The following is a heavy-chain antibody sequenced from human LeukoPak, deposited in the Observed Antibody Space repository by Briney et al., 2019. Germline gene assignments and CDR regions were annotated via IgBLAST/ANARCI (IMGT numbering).Heavy chain of an antibody. V-gene: IGHV4-4*09. Sequence: SETLSLTCTVSGGSISGNYWSWIRQPPGQGLEWIAYIHSSGYTNYNPSLKCRVNISVETSNNQFSLKVTSVTAADTAMYYCTKRQGPTSGSYDYFDPWGQGALVTVSS. J-gene: IGHJ5*02. D-gene: IGHD1-26*01. CDR1: GGSISGNY. CDR2: IHSSGYT. CDR3: TKRQGPTSGSYDYFDP.